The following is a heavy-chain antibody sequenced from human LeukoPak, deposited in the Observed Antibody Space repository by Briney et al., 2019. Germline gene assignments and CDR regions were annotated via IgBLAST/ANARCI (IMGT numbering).Heavy chain of an antibody. CDR3: ARPETQYSSGLDGFDI. D-gene: IGHD6-19*01. V-gene: IGHV3-74*01. CDR1: GFTFSTYW. CDR2: INSDGSRT. J-gene: IGHJ3*02. Sequence: SGGSLRLSCAASGFTFSTYWMHWVRQAPGKGLAWVSRINSDGSRTTYADSVKGRFTISRDNAKNTLYLQMNSLRTEDTAVYYCARPETQYSSGLDGFDIWGQGTMVTVSS.